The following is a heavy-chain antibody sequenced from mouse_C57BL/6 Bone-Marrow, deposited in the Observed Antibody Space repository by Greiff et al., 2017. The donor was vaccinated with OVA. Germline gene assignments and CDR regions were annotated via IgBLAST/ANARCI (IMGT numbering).Heavy chain of an antibody. J-gene: IGHJ2*01. CDR2: INPGSGGT. V-gene: IGHV1-54*01. Sequence: VNVVESGAELVRPGTSVKVSCKASGYAFTNYLIEWVKQRPGQGLEWIGVINPGSGGTNYNEKFKGKATLTADKSSSTAYMQLSSLTSEDSAVYFCARCSRLLRYYFDYWGQGTTLTVSS. CDR3: ARCSRLLRYYFDY. D-gene: IGHD1-1*01. CDR1: GYAFTNYL.